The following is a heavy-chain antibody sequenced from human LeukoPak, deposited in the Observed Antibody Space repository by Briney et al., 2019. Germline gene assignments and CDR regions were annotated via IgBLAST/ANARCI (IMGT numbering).Heavy chain of an antibody. CDR2: ISPSGDIT. Sequence: PGGSLRLSCAASGLTFSNHGMNWVRQAPGKGLEWVSGISPSGDITYYTDSVKGRFTISRDNAKNSLYLQMNSLRAEDTAVYYCARVGATVTYSEGAFDIWGQGTMVTVSS. J-gene: IGHJ3*02. D-gene: IGHD4-17*01. V-gene: IGHV3-23*01. CDR1: GLTFSNHG. CDR3: ARVGATVTYSEGAFDI.